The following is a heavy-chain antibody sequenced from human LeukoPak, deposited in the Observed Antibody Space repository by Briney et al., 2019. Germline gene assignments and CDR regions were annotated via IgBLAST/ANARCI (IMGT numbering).Heavy chain of an antibody. D-gene: IGHD1-1*01. J-gene: IGHJ4*02. Sequence: SQTLSLTCAISGDSVSSSSAAWSWIRQSPSRGLEWLGRTYYRSKWYNDYAVSVKSRITIDPDTSKNQFSLQLNSMTPEDTAVYYCAREGSEGYLFDYWGQGTLVTVSS. CDR1: GDSVSSSSAA. CDR3: AREGSEGYLFDY. CDR2: TYYRSKWYN. V-gene: IGHV6-1*01.